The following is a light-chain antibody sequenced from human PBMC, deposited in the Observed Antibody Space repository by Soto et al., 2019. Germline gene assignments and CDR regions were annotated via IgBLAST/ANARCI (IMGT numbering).Light chain of an antibody. CDR2: GAS. CDR1: QTISSW. J-gene: IGKJ5*01. Sequence: DIQMTQSPSTLSGSVGDRVTITCRASQTISSWLAWYQQKPGKAPNLLIYGASSLESGVPSRFSGSGSGTEFTLTISSLQPDDFATYYCQQYDSYSITFGQGTRLEIK. CDR3: QQYDSYSIT. V-gene: IGKV1-5*01.